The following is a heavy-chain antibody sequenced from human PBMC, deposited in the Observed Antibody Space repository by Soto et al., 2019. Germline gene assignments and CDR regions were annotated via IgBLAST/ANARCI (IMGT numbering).Heavy chain of an antibody. J-gene: IGHJ4*02. CDR3: IHTDDILGAAGNDF. Sequence: SGPTLVHPTHTLTLTCTFSGFSLDTSPMGVGWIRQPPGKALEWLGLIFWDDDKRYRPSLQRRLTITKDTSKNQVVLKMTDMDPVETATYYSIHTDDILGAAGNDFWGKGALVTVSS. CDR2: IFWDDDK. CDR1: GFSLDTSPMG. D-gene: IGHD3-9*01. V-gene: IGHV2-5*02.